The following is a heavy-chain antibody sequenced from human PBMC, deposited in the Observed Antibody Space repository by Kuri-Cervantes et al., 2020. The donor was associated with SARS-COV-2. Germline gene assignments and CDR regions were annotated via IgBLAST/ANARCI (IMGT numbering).Heavy chain of an antibody. J-gene: IGHJ4*02. CDR1: GGTFSSYA. Sequence: SVKVSCKASGGTFSSYAISWVRQAPGQGLGWMGGIIPIFGTANYAQKFQGRVTITTVESTSTAYMELSSLRSEDTAVYYCARERASGWAGDFDYWGQGTLVTVSS. CDR3: ARERASGWAGDFDY. CDR2: IIPIFGTA. D-gene: IGHD1-26*01. V-gene: IGHV1-69*05.